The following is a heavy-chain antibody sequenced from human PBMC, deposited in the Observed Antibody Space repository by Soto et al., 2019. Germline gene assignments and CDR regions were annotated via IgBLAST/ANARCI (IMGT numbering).Heavy chain of an antibody. J-gene: IGHJ4*02. V-gene: IGHV3-48*03. CDR3: ATGYCSGGSCYSPPMYYFDY. D-gene: IGHD2-15*01. CDR1: GFTFSSYE. CDR2: MSSSGSTI. Sequence: GCLLLPCAASGFTFSSYEMNWVRQAPGKGLEWVSYMSSSGSTIYYADSVKVRFTISRDNAKNSLYLQMNSLRAEDTAVYYCATGYCSGGSCYSPPMYYFDYWGQGTLVTVSS.